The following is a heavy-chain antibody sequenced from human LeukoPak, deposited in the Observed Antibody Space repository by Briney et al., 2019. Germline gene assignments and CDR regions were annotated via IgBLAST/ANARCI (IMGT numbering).Heavy chain of an antibody. CDR2: IYHNGIT. Sequence: PSETLSLTCAVYGGSFSGYYWSWIRQPPGKGLEWVGQIYHNGITNYNPSLKSRLTISVDKSRNLFSLNLTSVTAADTAVYFCARELATINGPYFESWGQGTLVTVSS. CDR1: GGSFSGYY. J-gene: IGHJ4*02. CDR3: ARELATINGPYFES. D-gene: IGHD5-24*01. V-gene: IGHV4-34*01.